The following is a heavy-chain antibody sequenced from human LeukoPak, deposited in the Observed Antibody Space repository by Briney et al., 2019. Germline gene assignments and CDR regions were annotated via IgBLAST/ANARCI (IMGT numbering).Heavy chain of an antibody. V-gene: IGHV4-39*01. CDR2: IYYSGST. CDR1: GGSISSSSYY. D-gene: IGHD2-2*01. J-gene: IGHJ3*02. CDR3: ARRGGYCSSTSCYDDAFDI. Sequence: SETLSLTCTVSGGSISSSSYYWGWIRQPPGKGLEWIGSIYYSGSTYYNPSLKSRVTISVDTSKNQFSLKLSSVTAADTAVYYCARRGGYCSSTSCYDDAFDIWGQGTMVTVSS.